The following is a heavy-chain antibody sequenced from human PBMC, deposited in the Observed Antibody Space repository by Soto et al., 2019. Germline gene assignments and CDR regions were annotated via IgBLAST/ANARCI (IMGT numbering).Heavy chain of an antibody. J-gene: IGHJ3*02. CDR1: GFTFSSYA. CDR2: ISYDGSNK. CDR3: ARDPGIAVADHAFDI. V-gene: IGHV3-30-3*01. D-gene: IGHD6-19*01. Sequence: GGSLRLSCAASGFTFSSYAMHWVRQAPGKGLEWVAVISYDGSNKYYADSVKGRFTISRDNSKNTLYLQMNSLRAEDTAVYYCARDPGIAVADHAFDIWGQGTLVTVSS.